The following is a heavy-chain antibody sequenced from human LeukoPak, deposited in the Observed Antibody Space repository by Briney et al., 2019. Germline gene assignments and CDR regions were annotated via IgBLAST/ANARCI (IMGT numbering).Heavy chain of an antibody. D-gene: IGHD2-15*01. Sequence: GRSLRLSCAASGFSFTSFAMHWVRQAPGKGLEWVGVIWYDGSKKYYADTVKGRFTISRDNYKNVLYLQMNSLRAEDTAVYYCVRDQLVLTYCSGSTCFGGSFDFWGQGTLVSVSS. CDR1: GFSFTSFA. CDR3: VRDQLVLTYCSGSTCFGGSFDF. J-gene: IGHJ4*02. V-gene: IGHV3-33*01. CDR2: IWYDGSKK.